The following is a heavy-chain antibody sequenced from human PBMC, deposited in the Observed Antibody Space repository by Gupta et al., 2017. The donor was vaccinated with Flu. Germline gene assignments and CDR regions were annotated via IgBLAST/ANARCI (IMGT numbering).Heavy chain of an antibody. V-gene: IGHV2-5*02. CDR2: IYGDDDK. D-gene: IGHD3-16*01. CDR1: GFSLRTTRVG. CDR3: ARRRPSFGDYLDY. Sequence: QITLKESGPTVLKPTQTLTLTCTFSGFSLRTTRVGVGWIRQPPGEAPEWLALIYGDDDKTYSPSLQSRLAITKDTPNNQVVLTLTDMGPADTATYSCARRRPSFGDYLDYWGKGIRVTVSS. J-gene: IGHJ4*02.